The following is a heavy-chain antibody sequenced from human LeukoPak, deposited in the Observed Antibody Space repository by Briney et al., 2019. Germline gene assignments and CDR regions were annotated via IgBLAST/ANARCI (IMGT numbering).Heavy chain of an antibody. Sequence: ASVKVSCKASGYTFTGYYMHWVRQAPGQGLEWMGWINPNSGGTNYAQKFQGWVTMTRDTSISTAYMELSRLRSDDTAVYYCARRPYSSSFWFDPWGQGTLVTVSS. CDR2: INPNSGGT. V-gene: IGHV1-2*04. CDR1: GYTFTGYY. CDR3: ARRPYSSSFWFDP. D-gene: IGHD6-6*01. J-gene: IGHJ5*02.